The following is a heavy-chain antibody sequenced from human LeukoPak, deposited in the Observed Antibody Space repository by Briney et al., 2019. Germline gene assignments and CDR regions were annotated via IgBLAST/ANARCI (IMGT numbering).Heavy chain of an antibody. Sequence: GGSLRLSCAASGFTFSSYWMSWVRQAPGKGLEWVANIKQDGSEKYYVDPVKGRFTISRDNAKNSLYLQMNSLRAEDTAVYYCARVARYCSGGSCYHDYWGQGTLVTVSS. CDR1: GFTFSSYW. CDR2: IKQDGSEK. J-gene: IGHJ4*02. CDR3: ARVARYCSGGSCYHDY. V-gene: IGHV3-7*01. D-gene: IGHD2-15*01.